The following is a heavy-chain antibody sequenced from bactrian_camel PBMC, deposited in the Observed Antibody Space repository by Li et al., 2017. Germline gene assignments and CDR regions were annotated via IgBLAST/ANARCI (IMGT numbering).Heavy chain of an antibody. J-gene: IGHJ4*01. D-gene: IGHD3*01. CDR2: IDSDGDT. V-gene: IGHV3S53*01. Sequence: HVQLVESGGGSVQAGGSLRVSCEASGATDSINGMGWFRQAPGKEREGIAVIDSDGDTAYAESLKDRFTISVDNAKNTLYLQINSLKPEDSAMYYCAADSCSYCSDGLCYTSGGALANKYLGQGTQVTVS. CDR1: GATDSING.